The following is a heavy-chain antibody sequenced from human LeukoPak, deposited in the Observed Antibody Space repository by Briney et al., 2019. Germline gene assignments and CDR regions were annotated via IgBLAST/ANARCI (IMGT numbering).Heavy chain of an antibody. CDR2: ISYDGSID. CDR1: GFTFSSYG. V-gene: IGHV3-30*19. D-gene: IGHD3-10*01. J-gene: IGHJ4*02. Sequence: GGSLRLSCAASGFTFSSYGMHWVRQAPGKGLEWVSFISYDGSIDYYADSVKGRFTISRDSSKNTVDLQMNSLRDEDTAVYYCARGYYGSGRGAYFDYWGQGTLVTVSS. CDR3: ARGYYGSGRGAYFDY.